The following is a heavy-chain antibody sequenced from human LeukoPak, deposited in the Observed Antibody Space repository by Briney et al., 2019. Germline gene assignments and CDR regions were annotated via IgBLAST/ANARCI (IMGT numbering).Heavy chain of an antibody. J-gene: IGHJ2*01. Sequence: GESLKISCKGSRFSFTGHWIGWVRQLPGKGLEWMGIIYGGDSDTRYSPSFQGQITISADKSITTAYLQWSSLKTSDTAMYYCARPPAAADTLSNWYFDLWGRGTLVTVSS. CDR1: RFSFTGHW. V-gene: IGHV5-51*01. CDR2: IYGGDSDT. CDR3: ARPPAAADTLSNWYFDL. D-gene: IGHD6-13*01.